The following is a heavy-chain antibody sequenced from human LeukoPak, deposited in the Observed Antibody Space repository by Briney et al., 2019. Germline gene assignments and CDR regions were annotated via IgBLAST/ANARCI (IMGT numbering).Heavy chain of an antibody. D-gene: IGHD3-22*01. CDR3: ARATSGYYRGAFDY. J-gene: IGHJ4*02. Sequence: GGSLRLSCATSGFTFDDYAMHWVRQTPGKGLEWVSGISWNSGAIGYADSVKGRFTISRDNAKNSLYLQMNSLRAEDMALYYCARATSGYYRGAFDYWGQGTLVTVSS. CDR1: GFTFDDYA. V-gene: IGHV3-9*03. CDR2: ISWNSGAI.